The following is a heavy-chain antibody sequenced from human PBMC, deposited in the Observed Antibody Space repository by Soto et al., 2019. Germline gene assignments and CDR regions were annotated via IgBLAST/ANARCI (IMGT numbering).Heavy chain of an antibody. J-gene: IGHJ6*02. Sequence: ASVKVSCKASGYTFTSYGISWVRQAPGQGLEWMGWISAYNGNTNYAQKLQGRVTMTTDTSTSTAYMELRSLRSDGTAVYYCAREGGSVLLWFGESLCGMDVWGQGTTVTVSS. D-gene: IGHD3-10*01. CDR2: ISAYNGNT. V-gene: IGHV1-18*04. CDR1: GYTFTSYG. CDR3: AREGGSVLLWFGESLCGMDV.